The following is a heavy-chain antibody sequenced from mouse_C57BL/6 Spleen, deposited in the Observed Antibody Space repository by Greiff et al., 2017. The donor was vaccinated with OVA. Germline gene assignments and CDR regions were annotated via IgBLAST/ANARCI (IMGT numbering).Heavy chain of an antibody. V-gene: IGHV1-18*01. J-gene: IGHJ4*01. D-gene: IGHD1-1*01. CDR1: GYTFTDYN. CDR2: INPNNGGT. Sequence: EVKLMESGPELVKPGASVKIPCKASGYTFTDYNMDWVKQSHGKSLEWIGDINPNNGGTIYNQKFKGKATLTVDKSSSTAYMELRSLTSEDTAVYYCAVSGSSYDYAMDYWGQGTSVTVSS. CDR3: AVSGSSYDYAMDY.